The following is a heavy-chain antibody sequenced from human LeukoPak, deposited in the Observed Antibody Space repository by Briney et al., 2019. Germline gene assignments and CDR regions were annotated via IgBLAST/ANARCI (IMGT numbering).Heavy chain of an antibody. J-gene: IGHJ6*03. Sequence: GGSLRLSCAASGFTFSSYGMHWVRQAPGKGLEWVAVISYDGSNKYYADSVKGRFTISRDNSKNTLYLQMNSLRAEDTAVYYCARSIGYCSGGSCYAEDYYYYMDVWGKGTTVTISS. CDR3: ARSIGYCSGGSCYAEDYYYYMDV. CDR1: GFTFSSYG. D-gene: IGHD2-15*01. V-gene: IGHV3-30*03. CDR2: ISYDGSNK.